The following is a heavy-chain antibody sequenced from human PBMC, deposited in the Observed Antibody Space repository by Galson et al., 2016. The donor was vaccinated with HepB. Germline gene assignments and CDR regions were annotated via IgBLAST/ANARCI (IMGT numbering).Heavy chain of an antibody. J-gene: IGHJ4*02. CDR3: ARVGRYDILTGYRPHCFDF. Sequence: SVKVSCKASGYNFTIYGISWVRQAPGQGLEWMGWISAYNGNTNYAQNLQGRVTMSTHTPTSTAYMELRSLRFDDTAMYYCARVGRYDILTGYRPHCFDFWGQGTLVTVSS. CDR1: GYNFTIYG. V-gene: IGHV1-18*01. D-gene: IGHD3-9*01. CDR2: ISAYNGNT.